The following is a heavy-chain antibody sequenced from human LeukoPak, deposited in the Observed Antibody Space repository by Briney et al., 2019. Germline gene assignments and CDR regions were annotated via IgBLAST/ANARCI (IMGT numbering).Heavy chain of an antibody. CDR1: GGSFSGYY. Sequence: SETLSLTCAVYGGSFSGYYWSWIRQPPGKGREWIGEINHSGSTNYNPSLKSRVTISVDTSKNQFSLKLSSVTAADTAVYYCARDKGYSYGSNWFDPWGQGTLVTVSS. D-gene: IGHD5-18*01. V-gene: IGHV4-34*01. CDR2: INHSGST. J-gene: IGHJ5*02. CDR3: ARDKGYSYGSNWFDP.